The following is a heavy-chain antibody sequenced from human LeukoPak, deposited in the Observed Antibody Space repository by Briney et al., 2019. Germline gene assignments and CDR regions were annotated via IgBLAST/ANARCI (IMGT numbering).Heavy chain of an antibody. CDR1: GGSISSGGYY. Sequence: SETLSLTCTVSGGSISSGGYYWSWIRQPPGKGLEWIGYIYHSGSTYYNPSLKSRVTISVDRSKNQFSLKLSSVTAADTAVYYCARGRRGYSGYDYRGYYYYMDVWGKGTTATVSS. J-gene: IGHJ6*03. V-gene: IGHV4-30-2*01. CDR3: ARGRRGYSGYDYRGYYYYMDV. CDR2: IYHSGST. D-gene: IGHD5-12*01.